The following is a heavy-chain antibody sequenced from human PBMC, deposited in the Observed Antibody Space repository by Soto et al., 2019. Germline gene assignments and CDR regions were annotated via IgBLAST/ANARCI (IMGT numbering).Heavy chain of an antibody. V-gene: IGHV1-2*04. CDR2: INPNSGGT. CDR3: ARALRYVDWYPPGYYMDV. J-gene: IGHJ6*03. CDR1: GYTFTGYY. D-gene: IGHD3-9*01. Sequence: ASVKVSCKASGYTFTGYYMHWVRQAPGQGLEWMGWINPNSGGTNYAQKFQGWVTMTRDTSISTAYMELSRLRSDDTAVYYCARALRYVDWYPPGYYMDVWGKGTTVTVSS.